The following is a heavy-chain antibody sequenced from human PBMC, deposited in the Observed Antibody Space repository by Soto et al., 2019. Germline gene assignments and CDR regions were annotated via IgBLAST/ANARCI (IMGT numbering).Heavy chain of an antibody. CDR2: INHSGST. CDR1: GGSFSGYY. CDR3: ARDKDSSSWSYWFDP. D-gene: IGHD6-13*01. Sequence: PSETLSLTCAVYGGSFSGYYWSWIRQPPGKGLEWIGEINHSGSTNYNPSLKSRVTISVDTSKNQFSLKLSSVTAADTAVYYCARDKDSSSWSYWFDPWGQGTLVTVS. J-gene: IGHJ5*02. V-gene: IGHV4-34*01.